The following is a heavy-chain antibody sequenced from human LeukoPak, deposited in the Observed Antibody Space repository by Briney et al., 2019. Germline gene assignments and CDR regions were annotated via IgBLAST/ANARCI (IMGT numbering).Heavy chain of an antibody. CDR2: ISHDGSYI. V-gene: IGHV3-30*03. D-gene: IGHD3-22*01. CDR1: GFNFRTYE. Sequence: GGSLRLSCETSGFNFRTYEMHWVRQAPGKGPDWVALISHDGSYIQYADSVKGRFTISRDNSKNTLYLQLNSLRTEDTAAYYCAGGDYYDRSGYYLYWGQGTLVTVSS. J-gene: IGHJ4*02. CDR3: AGGDYYDRSGYYLY.